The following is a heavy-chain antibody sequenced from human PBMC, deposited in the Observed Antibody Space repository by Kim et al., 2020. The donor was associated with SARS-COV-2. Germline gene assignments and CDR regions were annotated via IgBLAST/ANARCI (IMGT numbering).Heavy chain of an antibody. V-gene: IGHV6-1*01. D-gene: IGHD2-2*01. CDR3: ARAADLYCSSTSCYSFDY. CDR1: GDSVSSNSAA. CDR2: TYYRSKWYN. J-gene: IGHJ4*02. Sequence: SQTLSLTCAISGDSVSSNSAAWNWIRQSPSRGLEWLGRTYYRSKWYNDYAVSVKSRITINPDTSKNQFSLQLNSVTPEDTSVYYCARAADLYCSSTSCYSFDYWGQGTLVTVSS.